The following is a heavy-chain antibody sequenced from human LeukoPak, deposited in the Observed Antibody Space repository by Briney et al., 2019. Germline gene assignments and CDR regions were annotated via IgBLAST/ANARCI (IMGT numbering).Heavy chain of an antibody. CDR2: IDWEGGPS. V-gene: IGHV3-9*01. D-gene: IGHD1-26*01. J-gene: IGHJ4*02. Sequence: PGRSLRLSCAASGFTVGNHVIDCVRQAPGKRLEWGLAIDWEGGPSAHALSVKRRFTISRDDAKSILYLQTNSLSPEDTAFYLCVRGQARDTPPAGWGSHLARWGLGTMVTVSS. CDR3: VRGQARDTPPAGWGSHLAR. CDR1: GFTVGNHV.